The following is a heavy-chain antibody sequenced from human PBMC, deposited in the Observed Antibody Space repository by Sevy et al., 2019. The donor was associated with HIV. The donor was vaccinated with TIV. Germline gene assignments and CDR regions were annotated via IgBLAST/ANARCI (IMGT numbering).Heavy chain of an antibody. J-gene: IGHJ4*02. V-gene: IGHV3-21*01. Sequence: GGSLRISCAASGFTFSSYSMNWVRQAPGKGLEWVSSISSSSSYIYYADSVKGRFTISRDNAKNSLYLQMNSLRAEDTAVYYCARDPEGRFRKIYYFDYRGQGTLVTVSS. D-gene: IGHD3-10*01. CDR3: ARDPEGRFRKIYYFDY. CDR1: GFTFSSYS. CDR2: ISSSSSYI.